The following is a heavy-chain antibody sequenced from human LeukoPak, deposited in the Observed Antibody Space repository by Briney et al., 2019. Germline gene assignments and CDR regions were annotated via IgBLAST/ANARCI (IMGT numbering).Heavy chain of an antibody. CDR2: ISSSGSNT. V-gene: IGHV3-48*03. Sequence: GGSLRLSCAASGFTFSTYEMNWVRQAPGKGLEWVSYISSSGSNTYYADSVKGRFTISRDNAKNSLYLQMNSLRAEDTAVYYCARGRFGREPFDYWGQGTLVTVSS. J-gene: IGHJ4*02. CDR1: GFTFSTYE. D-gene: IGHD3-3*01. CDR3: ARGRFGREPFDY.